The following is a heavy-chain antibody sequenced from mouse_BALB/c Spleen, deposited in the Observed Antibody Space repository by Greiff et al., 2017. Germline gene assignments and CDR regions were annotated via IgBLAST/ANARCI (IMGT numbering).Heavy chain of an antibody. CDR3: ARSGYGNPYYAMDY. V-gene: IGHV5-17*02. J-gene: IGHJ4*01. D-gene: IGHD2-1*01. Sequence: DVQLVESGGGLVQPGGSRKLSCAASGFTFSSFGMHWVRQAPEKGLEWVAYISSGSSTIYYADTVKGRFTISRDNPKNTLFLQMTSLRSEDTAMYYCARSGYGNPYYAMDYWGQGTSVTVSS. CDR2: ISSGSSTI. CDR1: GFTFSSFG.